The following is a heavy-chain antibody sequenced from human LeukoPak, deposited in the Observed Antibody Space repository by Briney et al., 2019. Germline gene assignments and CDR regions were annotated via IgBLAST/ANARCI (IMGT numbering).Heavy chain of an antibody. CDR1: GFTFSSYA. V-gene: IGHV3-30-3*01. J-gene: IGHJ4*02. Sequence: PGRSLRLSCAASGFTFSSYAMHWVRQAPGRGLEWVAIISYDGSNKYYADSVKGRFTISRDNSKNTLYLQMNSLRAEDTAVYYCARDMPGYCSGGRCYNMGYFDYWGQGTLVTVSS. CDR2: ISYDGSNK. D-gene: IGHD2-15*01. CDR3: ARDMPGYCSGGRCYNMGYFDY.